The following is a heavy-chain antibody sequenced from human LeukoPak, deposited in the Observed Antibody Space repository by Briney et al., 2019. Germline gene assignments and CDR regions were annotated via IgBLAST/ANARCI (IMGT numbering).Heavy chain of an antibody. CDR2: ISSSSII. D-gene: IGHD3-10*01. CDR3: ARDRGKYYGVDV. V-gene: IGHV3-48*01. J-gene: IGHJ6*02. Sequence: GGSLRLSCAASELTFSRYSMNWVRQAPGKGLEWVSYISSSSIIYYADSVKGRFTISRDNAKNSLYLQMNSLRVEDTAVYYCARDRGKYYGVDVWGQGTTVTVSS. CDR1: ELTFSRYS.